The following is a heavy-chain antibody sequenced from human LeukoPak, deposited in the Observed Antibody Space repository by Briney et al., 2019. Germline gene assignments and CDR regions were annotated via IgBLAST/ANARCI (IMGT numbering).Heavy chain of an antibody. CDR3: AKDPRYCRTTSCSPDGYFDY. J-gene: IGHJ4*02. Sequence: GGSLRLSCAASGFNFYDYHMHWVRQAPGKGLEWVAIISYDGRDKFYADSVQGRFTISRDTSTNTLYLQMSSLKTEDSATYYCAKDPRYCRTTSCSPDGYFDYWGQGTLVTVSS. V-gene: IGHV3-30*18. D-gene: IGHD2-2*01. CDR1: GFNFYDYH. CDR2: ISYDGRDK.